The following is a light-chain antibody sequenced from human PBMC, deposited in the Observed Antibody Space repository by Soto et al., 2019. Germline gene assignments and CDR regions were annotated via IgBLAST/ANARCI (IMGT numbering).Light chain of an antibody. CDR2: AAS. V-gene: IGKV1-39*01. J-gene: IGKJ1*01. CDR3: QQSHDPPQT. CDR1: QTTSIY. Sequence: DIQLTQSPSSLSASLGDRVTITCRASQTTSIYLNWYQQKPGKAPRLLIYAASSLQSGVPSRFSGSGSGTDFTLTISSLQPEDFATDYCQQSHDPPQTFGQGTKVESK.